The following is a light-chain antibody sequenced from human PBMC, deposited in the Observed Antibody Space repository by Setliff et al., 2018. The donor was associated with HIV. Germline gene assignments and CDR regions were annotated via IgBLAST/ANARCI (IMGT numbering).Light chain of an antibody. CDR1: QSVSSDY. CDR3: QQYGNAPQT. J-gene: IGKJ4*01. V-gene: IGKV3-20*01. CDR2: GAS. Sequence: ETVLTQSPGTLSLSPGERATLSCRASQSVSSDYLAWYQQKPVQAPRLLIYGASSRAAGIPDRFSGSGSGTDFTLTISRLEPEDFAVFYCQQYGNAPQTFGGGTKVDIK.